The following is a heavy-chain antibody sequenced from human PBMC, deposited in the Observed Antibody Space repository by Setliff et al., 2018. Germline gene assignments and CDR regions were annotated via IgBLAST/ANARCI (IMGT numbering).Heavy chain of an antibody. CDR3: RLWFGELLRDY. V-gene: IGHV3-23*01. CDR2: IIGVGGGT. CDR1: TFPFSNYA. Sequence: GGSLRLSCAASTFPFSNYAMSWVRQAPGKGLEWVSTIIGVGGGTYFADSVKGRFTISRDNSKNTLYLQMNSLRAEDTGVYYCRLWFGELLRDYWGQGTLVTVSS. J-gene: IGHJ4*02. D-gene: IGHD3-10*01.